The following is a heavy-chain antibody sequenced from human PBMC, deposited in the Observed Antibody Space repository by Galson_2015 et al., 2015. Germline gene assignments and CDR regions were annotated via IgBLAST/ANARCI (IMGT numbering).Heavy chain of an antibody. V-gene: IGHV1-69*06. Sequence: SVKVSCKASGGIFTKYDISWVRQAPGQGLERMGGITPMFATANYAQKFQGRVTIVADTSTSTVYMEVRGLRAEDTAVYYWARVPGRDQKGGWGQGTLVTVSS. D-gene: IGHD1-26*01. CDR2: ITPMFATA. CDR3: ARVPGRDQKGG. CDR1: GGIFTKYD. J-gene: IGHJ4*02.